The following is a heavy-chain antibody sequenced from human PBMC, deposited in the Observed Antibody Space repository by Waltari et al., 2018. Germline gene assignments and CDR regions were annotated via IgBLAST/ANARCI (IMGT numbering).Heavy chain of an antibody. D-gene: IGHD2-15*01. CDR2: INRSVKT. J-gene: IGHJ4*02. CDR1: GDSMSTSYW. V-gene: IGHV4-4*02. CDR3: ARDRGRGIYLDS. Sequence: QLQLQQSGPGLVKPSESLSLTCAVSGDSMSTSYWWSWVRQSPGKGLEWIGQINRSVKTNYHPAFESRVIVSIDTSNNQFSLKFPSATAADTAIYYCARDRGRGIYLDSWGQGTLVTVSP.